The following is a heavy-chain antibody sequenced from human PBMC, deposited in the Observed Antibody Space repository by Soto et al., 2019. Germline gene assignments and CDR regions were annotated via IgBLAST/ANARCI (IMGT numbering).Heavy chain of an antibody. Sequence: ASVKVSCKASGYTFTSYGISWVRQAPGQGLEWMGWISAYNGNTNYAQKLQGRVTMTTDTSTSTAYMELRSLRSDDTAVYYCARGLDYYDSSGYYYFDYWGQGTLVPVS. CDR1: GYTFTSYG. CDR2: ISAYNGNT. D-gene: IGHD3-22*01. J-gene: IGHJ4*02. V-gene: IGHV1-18*01. CDR3: ARGLDYYDSSGYYYFDY.